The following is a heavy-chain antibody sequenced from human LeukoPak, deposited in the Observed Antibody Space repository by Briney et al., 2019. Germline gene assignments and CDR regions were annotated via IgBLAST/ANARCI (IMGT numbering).Heavy chain of an antibody. J-gene: IGHJ5*02. Sequence: AGGSLRLSCAASGFTFSNAWMSWVRQAPGKGLEWVGRIKSKTDGGTTDYATPVKGRFTISRDDSKNTLYLQMNSLKTEDTAVYYCTTDRIVVVPAAWGQGTLVTVSS. CDR2: IKSKTDGGTT. CDR1: GFTFSNAW. D-gene: IGHD2-2*01. CDR3: TTDRIVVVPAA. V-gene: IGHV3-15*01.